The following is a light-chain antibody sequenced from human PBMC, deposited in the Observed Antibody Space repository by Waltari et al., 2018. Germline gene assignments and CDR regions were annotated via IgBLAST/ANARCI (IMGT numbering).Light chain of an antibody. V-gene: IGLV2-14*01. CDR2: EVS. CDR1: SSDVGGYNY. CDR3: SSYTSSSSYV. Sequence: QSALTQPASVSGSPGQSITLSCTGTSSDVGGYNYVSWYQQHPGKAPKLMIYEVSNRPSGVSNRFSGSKSGNTASLTISGLQDEDEADYYCSSYTSSSSYVFGTGTKVTVL. J-gene: IGLJ1*01.